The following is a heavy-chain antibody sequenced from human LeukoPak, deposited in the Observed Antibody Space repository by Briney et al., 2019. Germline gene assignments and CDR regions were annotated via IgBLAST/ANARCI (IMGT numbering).Heavy chain of an antibody. CDR3: ASQKVYDYVWGSYRFFDY. Sequence: GGSLRLSCAASGFTFDDYAMHWVRQAPGKGLEWVSGISWNSGSIGYADSVKGRFTISRDNAKNSLYLQMNSLRAEDTAVYYCASQKVYDYVWGSYRFFDYWGQGTLVTVSS. D-gene: IGHD3-16*02. CDR1: GFTFDDYA. V-gene: IGHV3-9*01. J-gene: IGHJ4*02. CDR2: ISWNSGSI.